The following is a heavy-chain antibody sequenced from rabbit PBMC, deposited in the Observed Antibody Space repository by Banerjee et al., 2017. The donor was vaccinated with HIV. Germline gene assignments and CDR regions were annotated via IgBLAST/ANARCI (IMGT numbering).Heavy chain of an antibody. CDR3: ARGDISSGWDL. D-gene: IGHD4-1*01. CDR2: INTISGDT. Sequence: QEQLEESGGDLVKPEGSLTLTCTASGFSFSNGYVMCWVRQAPGKGLEWIACINTISGDTVYATWAKGRFTISKASWTTVTLQMTSLTAADTATYFCARGDISSGWDLWGPGTLVTVS. V-gene: IGHV1S45*01. CDR1: GFSFSNGYV. J-gene: IGHJ4*01.